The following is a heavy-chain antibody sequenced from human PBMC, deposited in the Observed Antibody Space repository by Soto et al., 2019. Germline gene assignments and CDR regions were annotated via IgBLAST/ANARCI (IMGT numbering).Heavy chain of an antibody. CDR1: GFSLNTRDVG. Sequence: QITLNESGPALVKPTQTLTLTCTFSGFSLNTRDVGVGWIRQPPGKALEWLGVVYWDDDKTYSPSLKSRLTTTKDTPKNQVVLRMTKMDPVETATYYCAHCRGGVASFWGQGTLVTVSS. CDR3: AHCRGGVASF. D-gene: IGHD3-16*01. V-gene: IGHV2-5*02. CDR2: VYWDDDK. J-gene: IGHJ4*02.